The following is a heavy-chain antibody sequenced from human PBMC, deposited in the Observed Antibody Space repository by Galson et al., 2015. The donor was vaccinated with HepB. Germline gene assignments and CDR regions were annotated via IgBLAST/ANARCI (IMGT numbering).Heavy chain of an antibody. CDR1: GFTFSSYA. V-gene: IGHV3-30*04. CDR2: ISYDGSNK. D-gene: IGHD6-6*01. J-gene: IGHJ4*02. CDR3: ARDLAAPGPEENDY. Sequence: SLRLSCAASGFTFSSYAMHWVRQAPGKGLEWVAVISYDGSNKYYADSVKGRFTISRDNSKNTLYLQMNSLRAEDTAVYYCARDLAAPGPEENDYWGQGTLVTVSS.